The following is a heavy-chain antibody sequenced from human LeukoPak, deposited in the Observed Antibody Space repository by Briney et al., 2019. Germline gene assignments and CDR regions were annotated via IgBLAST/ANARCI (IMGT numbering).Heavy chain of an antibody. CDR2: ISYDGSDK. J-gene: IGHJ3*02. V-gene: IGHV3-30*03. CDR1: GFTFSSYG. CDR3: ARYSQRYCSSTSCYGDAFDI. D-gene: IGHD2-2*01. Sequence: PGGSLRLSCAASGFTFSSYGMHWVRQAPGKGLEWVAVISYDGSDKYYADSVKGRFTISRDNSKNTLYLQMNSLRAEDTAVYYCARYSQRYCSSTSCYGDAFDIWGQGTMVTVSS.